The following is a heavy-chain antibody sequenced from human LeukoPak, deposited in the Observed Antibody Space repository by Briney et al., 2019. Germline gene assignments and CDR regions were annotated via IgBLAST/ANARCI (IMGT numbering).Heavy chain of an antibody. V-gene: IGHV4-39*07. Sequence: SETLSLTCTVSGVSLSSSSDYWGWMRQPPGKGLEWIGSIYYSGSTYYNSSLKSRVTISVDTSKNQFSLKLRSVTAADTAVYYCARAPPGYSSGWYWFDPWGQGTLVAVSS. CDR3: ARAPPGYSSGWYWFDP. CDR2: IYYSGST. J-gene: IGHJ5*02. CDR1: GVSLSSSSDY. D-gene: IGHD6-19*01.